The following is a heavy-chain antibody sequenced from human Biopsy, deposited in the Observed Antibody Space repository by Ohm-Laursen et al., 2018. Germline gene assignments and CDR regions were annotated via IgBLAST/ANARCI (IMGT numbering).Heavy chain of an antibody. CDR3: ARPPWGHAYGYYNGMDV. Sequence: GSLRLSCTASGFTFGDYYMIWIRQPPGKGLEWVSYITNSGGTVHYEDSVKGRFTVSRDNAKNSLYLQMDRLRAEDTAVYYCARPPWGHAYGYYNGMDVWGQGTTVIVSS. D-gene: IGHD3-10*01. CDR2: ITNSGGTV. V-gene: IGHV3-11*01. CDR1: GFTFGDYY. J-gene: IGHJ6*02.